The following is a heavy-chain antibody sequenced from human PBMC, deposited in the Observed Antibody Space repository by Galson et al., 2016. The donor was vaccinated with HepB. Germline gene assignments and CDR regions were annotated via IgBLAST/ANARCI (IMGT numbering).Heavy chain of an antibody. J-gene: IGHJ3*02. CDR3: EGYSDPFDI. D-gene: IGHD3-22*01. Sequence: SLRLSCAASGFSVSGKYMSWARQAPGKGLEWVSAIFSGHAIDYQASVKGRFTISRDTSKNTLYRQMNTLRAEDTAIYYCEGYSDPFDIGGQGTMVTVSS. CDR2: IFSGHAI. V-gene: IGHV3-53*01. CDR1: GFSVSGKY.